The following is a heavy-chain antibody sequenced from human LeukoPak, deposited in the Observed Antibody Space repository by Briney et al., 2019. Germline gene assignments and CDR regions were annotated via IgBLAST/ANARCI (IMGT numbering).Heavy chain of an antibody. J-gene: IGHJ4*02. Sequence: PGGSLRLSCAASGFTFNSYGMHWVRQAPGKGLEWVAFIRYDGSNKYYADSVKGRFTISRDNSKNTLYLQMNSLRAEDTAVYYCAKVDTAMVPGDYFDYWGQGTLVTVSS. CDR3: AKVDTAMVPGDYFDY. CDR1: GFTFNSYG. V-gene: IGHV3-30*02. CDR2: IRYDGSNK. D-gene: IGHD5-18*01.